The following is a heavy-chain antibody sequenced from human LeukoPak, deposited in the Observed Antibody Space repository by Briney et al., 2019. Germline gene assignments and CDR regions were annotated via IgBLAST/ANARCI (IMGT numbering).Heavy chain of an antibody. D-gene: IGHD2-2*01. CDR3: ARDPISTAYQYAFDI. CDR1: GFTFSTYS. V-gene: IGHV3-48*04. Sequence: GGSLRLSCAASGFTFSTYSMNWVRQAPGKGLEWVSYISSSSSTIYYADSVKGRFTISRDNAKNSLYLQMNSLRAEDTAVYYCARDPISTAYQYAFDIWGQGTMVTVSS. J-gene: IGHJ3*02. CDR2: ISSSSSTI.